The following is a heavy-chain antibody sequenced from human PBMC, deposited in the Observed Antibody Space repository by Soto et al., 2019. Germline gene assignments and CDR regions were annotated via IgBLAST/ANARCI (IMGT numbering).Heavy chain of an antibody. J-gene: IGHJ4*02. CDR3: TRPDFYYGSGDWAF. CDR2: IYPGDSDT. Sequence: GESLKISCKGSGYSFTSYWIGWVRQMAGKGLEWMGIIYPGDSDTRYSPSFQGHVTISADKSINTAYLQWSSLKASDTAMYYCTRPDFYYGSGDWAFWGQGTPVTVSS. CDR1: GYSFTSYW. D-gene: IGHD3-10*01. V-gene: IGHV5-51*01.